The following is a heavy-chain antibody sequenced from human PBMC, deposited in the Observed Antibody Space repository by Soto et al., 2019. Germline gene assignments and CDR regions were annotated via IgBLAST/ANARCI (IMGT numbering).Heavy chain of an antibody. V-gene: IGHV3-23*01. Sequence: VGSQRLSCAVSGFIFRNYAMSWVRRDPGKGLEWVSGISPSAGTTYYEDSVKGRFTISRDNSKNTLYLQLNSLRAEDTAIYFCAKDRITGTTSWFFDYWGQGTLVTVSS. CDR3: AKDRITGTTSWFFDY. D-gene: IGHD1-7*01. CDR1: GFIFRNYA. CDR2: ISPSAGTT. J-gene: IGHJ4*02.